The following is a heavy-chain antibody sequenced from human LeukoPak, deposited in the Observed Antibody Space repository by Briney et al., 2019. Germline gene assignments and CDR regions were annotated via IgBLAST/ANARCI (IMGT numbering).Heavy chain of an antibody. CDR1: GFTFDDYA. Sequence: GGSLRLSCAASGFTFDDYAMHWVRQAPGKGLEWVSGISWNSGSIGYADSVKGRFTISRDNAKNSLYLQMNSLRAEDTALYYCARGIVVVPAAGAYYGMDVWGQGTTVTVSS. CDR2: ISWNSGSI. J-gene: IGHJ6*02. D-gene: IGHD2-2*01. CDR3: ARGIVVVPAAGAYYGMDV. V-gene: IGHV3-9*01.